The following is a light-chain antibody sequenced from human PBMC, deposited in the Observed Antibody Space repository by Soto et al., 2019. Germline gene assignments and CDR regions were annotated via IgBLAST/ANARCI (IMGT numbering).Light chain of an antibody. CDR2: GAS. CDR1: QSVSSSY. J-gene: IGKJ4*01. CDR3: QQYGSSPPVT. Sequence: EIVLTQSPGTLSLSPGDRATLSCRASQSVSSSYLAWYQQKPGQSPRLLIYGASSRATGIPDRFSGRGSGTDFTLTISRLEPEDFAVYYCQQYGSSPPVTFGGGTKVEIK. V-gene: IGKV3-20*01.